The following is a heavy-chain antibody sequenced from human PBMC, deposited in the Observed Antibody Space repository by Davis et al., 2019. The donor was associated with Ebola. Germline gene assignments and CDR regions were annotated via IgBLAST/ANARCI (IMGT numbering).Heavy chain of an antibody. V-gene: IGHV3-48*03. CDR3: ARRSGDTAGDTWEGFDH. D-gene: IGHD5-18*01. CDR2: ITDNSSAV. CDR1: GFTFSAYE. J-gene: IGHJ5*02. Sequence: GESLKISCEASGFTFSAYEMNWVRQAPGKGLEWVSYITDNSSAVYYAGPVRGRFTVSRDNAKNSLYLQMDNLSADDSAVYFCARRSGDTAGDTWEGFDHWGQGTLVTVSS.